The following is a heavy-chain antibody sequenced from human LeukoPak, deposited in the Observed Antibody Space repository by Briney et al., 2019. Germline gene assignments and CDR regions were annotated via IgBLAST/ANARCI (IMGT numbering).Heavy chain of an antibody. V-gene: IGHV5-51*01. D-gene: IGHD4-17*01. CDR3: ARQKTYGDYTDY. Sequence: GGSLQISCKGSGCIFTSYWIGGVRQLPGKGLEGMGIIYPGDSDTRYTPSFHGQVTISADKSISTAYLQWSSLKASDTAMYYCARQKTYGDYTDYWGQGTLVTVSS. J-gene: IGHJ4*02. CDR2: IYPGDSDT. CDR1: GCIFTSYW.